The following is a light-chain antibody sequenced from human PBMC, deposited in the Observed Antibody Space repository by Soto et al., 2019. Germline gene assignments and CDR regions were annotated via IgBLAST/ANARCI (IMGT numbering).Light chain of an antibody. Sequence: DIQLTQSPSFLSASVGDRVTITCRASQGISSYLAWYQQKPGKAPKLLIYAASTLQSGVPSRFSGSGSGTEFTLTISSLQPEDFATYYCQQLNSYPPETYTFGQGTKLEIK. CDR2: AAS. CDR3: QQLNSYPPETYT. V-gene: IGKV1-9*01. J-gene: IGKJ2*01. CDR1: QGISSY.